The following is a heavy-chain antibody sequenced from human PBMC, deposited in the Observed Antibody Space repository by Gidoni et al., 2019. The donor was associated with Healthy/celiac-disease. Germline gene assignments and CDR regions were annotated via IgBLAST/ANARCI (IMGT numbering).Heavy chain of an antibody. V-gene: IGHV3-30*16. CDR3: ARDEMGIDY. J-gene: IGHJ4*02. D-gene: IGHD7-27*01. Sequence: QVQLVESGGGVVQPGRSLSLSCAAPGFTFSSYAMHWVRQAPGKGREGVAVISYDGSNKYYADSVKGRFTISRDNSKNTLYLQMNSLGAEDTAVYYCARDEMGIDYWGQGTLVTVSS. CDR2: ISYDGSNK. CDR1: GFTFSSYA.